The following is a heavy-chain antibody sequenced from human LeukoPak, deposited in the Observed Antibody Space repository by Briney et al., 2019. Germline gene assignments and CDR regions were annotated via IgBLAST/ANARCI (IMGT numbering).Heavy chain of an antibody. J-gene: IGHJ6*04. V-gene: IGHV4-38-2*02. D-gene: IGHD6-6*01. Sequence: KPSETLSLTCTVSGYSISSGYYWGWIRQPPGKGLEWIGTFYHSGSTYYNPSLNSRVTISVDTSKNQFSLKLSSVTAADTAVYYCARETPIAARLLDVWGKGTTVTVSS. CDR3: ARETPIAARLLDV. CDR1: GYSISSGYY. CDR2: FYHSGST.